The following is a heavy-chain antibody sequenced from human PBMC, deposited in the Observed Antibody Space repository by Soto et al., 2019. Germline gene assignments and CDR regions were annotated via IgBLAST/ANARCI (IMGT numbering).Heavy chain of an antibody. V-gene: IGHV3-33*01. CDR3: AREGNGSYYLCHFDY. D-gene: IGHD1-26*01. CDR2: IWYDGSNK. Sequence: QVQLVESGGGVVQPGRSLRLSCAASGFTFSSYGMHWVRQAPGKGLEWVAVIWYDGSNKYYADSVKGRFTISRDNSKNTLYLQMNSLRAEDTAVYYCAREGNGSYYLCHFDYWGQGTLVTVSS. CDR1: GFTFSSYG. J-gene: IGHJ4*02.